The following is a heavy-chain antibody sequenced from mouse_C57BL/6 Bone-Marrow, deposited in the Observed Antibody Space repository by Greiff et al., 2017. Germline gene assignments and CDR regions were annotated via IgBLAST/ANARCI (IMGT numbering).Heavy chain of an antibody. D-gene: IGHD2-3*01. CDR3: ARCIYDGSYLYAMDY. V-gene: IGHV7-3*01. CDR1: GFTFTDYY. CDR2: IRNKAIGYTT. J-gene: IGHJ4*01. Sequence: EAAGFTFTDYYMSWVRQPLGKALELLGFIRNKAIGYTTEYSASVKGRITISCDNFKCIFYLQMNALSAEDSATYYWARCIYDGSYLYAMDYWGQGTSVTVSS.